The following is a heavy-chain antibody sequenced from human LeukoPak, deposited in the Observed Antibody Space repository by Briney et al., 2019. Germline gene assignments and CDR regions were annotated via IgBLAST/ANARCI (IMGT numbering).Heavy chain of an antibody. D-gene: IGHD3-10*02. CDR1: GFNFDRYT. CDR2: AGWAGGTT. CDR3: AKELDTMFFDY. V-gene: IGHV3-43*01. Sequence: PGGAPRLSCATSGFNFDRYTIHWVRQAPGKGLEWVALAGWAGGTTSYSDSVRGRFTISRDSGRKSVYLQMNSLTTDDTAFYFCAKELDTMFFDYWGQGALVTVSS. J-gene: IGHJ4*02.